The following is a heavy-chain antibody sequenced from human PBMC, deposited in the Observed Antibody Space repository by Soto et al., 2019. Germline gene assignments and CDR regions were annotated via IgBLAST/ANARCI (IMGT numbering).Heavy chain of an antibody. D-gene: IGHD4-17*01. CDR2: IYYSGST. J-gene: IGHJ4*02. CDR1: GGSISSGGYY. CDR3: ARGLKAGDYGGNLGFDY. V-gene: IGHV4-31*03. Sequence: QVQLQESGPGLVKPSQTLSLTCTVSGGSISSGGYYWSWIRQHPGKGLEWIGYIYYSGSTYYNPSLKSRVTISVDTSKNRFSLKLSSVTAADTAVYYCARGLKAGDYGGNLGFDYWGQGTLVTVSS.